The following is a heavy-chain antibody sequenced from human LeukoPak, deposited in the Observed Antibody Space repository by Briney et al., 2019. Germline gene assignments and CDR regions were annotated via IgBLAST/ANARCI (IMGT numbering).Heavy chain of an antibody. J-gene: IGHJ4*01. D-gene: IGHD6-13*01. V-gene: IGHV3-21*01. CDR3: ARDGTAAGLYFDL. CDR1: GFSFSDYS. CDR2: ITSSSSYR. Sequence: TGGSLRLSCAASGFSFSDYSMNWVRQAPGKGLEWVSCITSSSSYREYADSVKGRFTISRDNAKNSLYLQMNSLRAEDTAVYYCARDGTAAGLYFDLWGQGTLVTVSS.